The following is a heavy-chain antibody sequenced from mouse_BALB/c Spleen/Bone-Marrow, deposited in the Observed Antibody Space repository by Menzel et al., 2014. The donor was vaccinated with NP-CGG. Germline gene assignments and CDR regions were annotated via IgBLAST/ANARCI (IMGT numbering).Heavy chain of an antibody. CDR1: RFTFSSFG. CDR2: ISNGSSTI. D-gene: IGHD2-4*01. CDR3: ARKGAMITHYYAMDY. V-gene: IGHV5-17*02. Sequence: EVQLQQSGGGLVQPGGSRKLSCAASRFTFSSFGMHWVRQAPEKGLEWVAYISNGSSTIYYADTVKGRFTISRDNPKNTLFLQMTSLRSEDTAMYYCARKGAMITHYYAMDYWGQGTSVTVSS. J-gene: IGHJ4*01.